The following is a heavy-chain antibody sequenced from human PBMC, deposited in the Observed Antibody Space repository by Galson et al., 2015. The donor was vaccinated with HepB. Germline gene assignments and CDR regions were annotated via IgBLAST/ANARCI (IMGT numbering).Heavy chain of an antibody. CDR1: GLTFSDYS. CDR3: ISSYWGAPNY. CDR2: INTDGSGA. Sequence: SLRLSCAASGLTFSDYSMNWVRQAPGKGLEWVSRINTDGSGATYADSVKGRFTISRDNAKNTLYLQMNSLRAEDTAVYYCISSYWGAPNYWGQGTLVTVSS. V-gene: IGHV3-74*01. D-gene: IGHD3-10*01. J-gene: IGHJ4*02.